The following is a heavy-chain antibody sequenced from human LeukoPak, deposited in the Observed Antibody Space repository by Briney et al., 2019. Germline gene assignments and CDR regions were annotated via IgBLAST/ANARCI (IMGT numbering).Heavy chain of an antibody. J-gene: IGHJ3*02. Sequence: GGSLRLSCAASGFTFSSYEMNWVRQAPGKGLEWVSYISSSGSTIYYADSVKGRFTISRDNAKNSLYLQMNSLRAEDTAVYYCARDFLGHSSGWYVGAFDIWGQGTMVTVSS. CDR3: ARDFLGHSSGWYVGAFDI. V-gene: IGHV3-48*03. CDR1: GFTFSSYE. D-gene: IGHD6-19*01. CDR2: ISSSGSTI.